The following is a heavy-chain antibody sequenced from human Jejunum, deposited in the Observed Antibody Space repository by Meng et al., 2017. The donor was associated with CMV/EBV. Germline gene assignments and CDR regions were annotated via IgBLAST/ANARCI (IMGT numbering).Heavy chain of an antibody. Sequence: SGGSLSSGSYHWGWIRQSAGKGLEWIGRIYTSGNTIYNPSLTSRVTISIDTSKNHFSLNLRSVTAEDTAVYYCARTIAALHTGFDYWGQGALVTVSS. CDR1: GGSLSSGSYH. D-gene: IGHD5-24*01. J-gene: IGHJ4*02. CDR3: ARTIAALHTGFDY. CDR2: IYTSGNT. V-gene: IGHV4-61*02.